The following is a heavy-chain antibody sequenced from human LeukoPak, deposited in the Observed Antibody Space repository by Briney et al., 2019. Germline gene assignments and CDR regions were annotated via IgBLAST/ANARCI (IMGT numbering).Heavy chain of an antibody. Sequence: PGGSLRLSCAASGFTFSTYSMDWVRQAPGKGLEWVSYISGSGSTIYCADSVKGRFTISRDHAKNSLYLQMDSLRAEDTAVYYCARDTYGDYSFDYWGQGTLVTVSS. D-gene: IGHD4-17*01. J-gene: IGHJ4*02. CDR3: ARDTYGDYSFDY. CDR2: ISGSGSTI. V-gene: IGHV3-48*01. CDR1: GFTFSTYS.